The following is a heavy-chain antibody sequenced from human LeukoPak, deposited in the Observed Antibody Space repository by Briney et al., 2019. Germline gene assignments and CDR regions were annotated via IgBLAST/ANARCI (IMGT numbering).Heavy chain of an antibody. Sequence: GGSLRLSCAASGFTFSSYVLSWVRQAPGKGLEWVSVISGSGGSTYYADSVKGRFTLSRDNSKNTLFLQLNSLRAEDTAVYYCAKDRGYCTGGSCYSDYWGQGTLVTVSS. CDR1: GFTFSSYV. V-gene: IGHV3-23*01. CDR2: ISGSGGST. J-gene: IGHJ4*02. D-gene: IGHD2-15*01. CDR3: AKDRGYCTGGSCYSDY.